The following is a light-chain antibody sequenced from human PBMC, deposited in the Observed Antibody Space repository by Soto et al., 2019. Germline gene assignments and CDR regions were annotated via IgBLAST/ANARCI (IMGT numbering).Light chain of an antibody. V-gene: IGLV1-40*01. Sequence: QSVLTQPPSVSGAPGQRVTISCTGSSSNIGAGYDVHWYQQLPGTAPKLLIYGNINRPSGVPDRFSGYKSGTSASLAITRTTAEDEADYYCQSYDSSLSGHVVFGGGTKLTVL. CDR3: QSYDSSLSGHVV. J-gene: IGLJ2*01. CDR2: GNI. CDR1: SSNIGAGYD.